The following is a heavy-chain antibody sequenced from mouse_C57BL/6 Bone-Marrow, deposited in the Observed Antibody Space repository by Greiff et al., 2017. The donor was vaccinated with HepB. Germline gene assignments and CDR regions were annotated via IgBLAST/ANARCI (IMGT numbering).Heavy chain of an antibody. V-gene: IGHV1-58*01. CDR1: GYTFTSYG. CDR3: ARSPLYYGSSSFDY. D-gene: IGHD1-1*01. CDR2: IYIGNGYT. Sequence: EVQLQQSGAELVRPGSSVKMSCKTSGYTFTSYGINWVKQRPGQGLEWIGYIYIGNGYTEYNEKFKGKATLTSDTSSRTAYMPLSSLTSEDSAIYFFARSPLYYGSSSFDYWGQGTTLTVSS. J-gene: IGHJ2*01.